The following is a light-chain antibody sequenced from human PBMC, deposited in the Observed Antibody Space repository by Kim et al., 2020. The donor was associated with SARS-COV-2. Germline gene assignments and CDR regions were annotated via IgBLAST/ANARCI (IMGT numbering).Light chain of an antibody. CDR3: HQRANWPNT. Sequence: VAAREGDTHSCRAGHNPGTNLAWYQQKPGRAPRLLIYDASSRAAGVPDRFTGSGSGTDFTLTISSLEPEDFAVYYCHQRANWPNTFGQGTKLEI. V-gene: IGKV3-11*01. CDR2: DAS. CDR1: HNPGTN. J-gene: IGKJ2*01.